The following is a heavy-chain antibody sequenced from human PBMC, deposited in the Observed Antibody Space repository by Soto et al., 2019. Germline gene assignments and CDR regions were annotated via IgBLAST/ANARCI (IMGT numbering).Heavy chain of an antibody. CDR1: GFTFSSYA. D-gene: IGHD3-10*01. Sequence: GGSLRLSCAASGFTFSSYAMHWVRQAPGKGLEWVAVISYDGSNKYYADSVKGRFTISRDNSKNTLYLQMNSLRAEDTAVYYCARDKGGVGIGLASGSFDYWGQGTLVTVSS. V-gene: IGHV3-30-3*01. CDR3: ARDKGGVGIGLASGSFDY. CDR2: ISYDGSNK. J-gene: IGHJ4*02.